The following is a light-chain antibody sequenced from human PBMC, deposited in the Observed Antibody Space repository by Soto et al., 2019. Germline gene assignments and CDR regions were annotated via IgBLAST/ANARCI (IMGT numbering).Light chain of an antibody. CDR2: GAS. CDR1: QGISNW. CDR3: QQTNTFLPLT. Sequence: DIPMTQSPSSVSASVGDRVTITCRASQGISNWLAWYQQQPGKAPKLLIYGASSLQSGVPSRFSGGGSGTHFTLIISSLQPEDFATNYCQQTNTFLPLTFCGGTKVEI. J-gene: IGKJ4*01. V-gene: IGKV1-12*01.